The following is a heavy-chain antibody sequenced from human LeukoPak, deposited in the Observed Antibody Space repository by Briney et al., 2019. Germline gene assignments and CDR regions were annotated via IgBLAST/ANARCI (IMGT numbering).Heavy chain of an antibody. CDR1: GFTFSSYG. CDR2: IRYDGSNK. Sequence: GGSLRLSCAASGFTFSSYGMHWVRQAPGKGLEWVAFIRYDGSNKNYADSVKGRVTISRDNSKNTLYLPMNSLRAEDTAVFYCAKDSSSWSPRYFVYWGQGTQVTVSS. J-gene: IGHJ4*02. V-gene: IGHV3-30*02. CDR3: AKDSSSWSPRYFVY. D-gene: IGHD6-13*01.